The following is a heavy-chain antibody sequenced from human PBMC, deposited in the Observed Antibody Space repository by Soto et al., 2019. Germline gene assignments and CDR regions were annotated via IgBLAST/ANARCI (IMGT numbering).Heavy chain of an antibody. CDR3: AREIAARSLRWFDP. Sequence: ASVKVSCKASGYTFTGYYMHWVRQAPGQGLEWMGWINPNSGGTNYAQKFQGRVTMTRDTSISTAYMELSRLRSDDTAVYYCAREIAARSLRWFDPWGQGTLVTVSS. CDR1: GYTFTGYY. CDR2: INPNSGGT. D-gene: IGHD2-21*01. V-gene: IGHV1-2*02. J-gene: IGHJ5*02.